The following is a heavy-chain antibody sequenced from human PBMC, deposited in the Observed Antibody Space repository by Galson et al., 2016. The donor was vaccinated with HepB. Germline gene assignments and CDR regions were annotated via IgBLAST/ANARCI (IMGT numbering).Heavy chain of an antibody. J-gene: IGHJ6*02. V-gene: IGHV3-48*03. CDR1: GFTFSNYE. Sequence: SLRLSCAASGFTFSNYEMNWVRQAPGKGLEWISYISNSGSTIYYADSVKGRFTISSDILKNSLFLQMNSLRAEDTAVYFCARDERSGYIYPSYCYHGMDVWGQGTVVTVSS. D-gene: IGHD5-24*01. CDR3: ARDERSGYIYPSYCYHGMDV. CDR2: ISNSGSTI.